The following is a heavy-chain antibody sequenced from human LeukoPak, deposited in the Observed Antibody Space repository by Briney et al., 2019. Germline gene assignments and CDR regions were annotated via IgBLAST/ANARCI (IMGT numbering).Heavy chain of an antibody. V-gene: IGHV1-69*06. J-gene: IGHJ4*02. CDR2: IVPMFGTV. Sequence: SVKVSCKASGGTVSSSYAISWVRQAPGQGLEWMGRIVPMFGTVNYAQKFQGRLTITADTSTSIAYMELGSLRSEDSAVFYCAREWEYWGQGTLVTVSS. D-gene: IGHD1-26*01. CDR1: GGTVSSSYA. CDR3: AREWEY.